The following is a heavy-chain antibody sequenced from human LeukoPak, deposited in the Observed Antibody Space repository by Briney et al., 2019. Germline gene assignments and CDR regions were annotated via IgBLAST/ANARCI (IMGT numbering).Heavy chain of an antibody. V-gene: IGHV3-23*01. CDR3: AKETGHLVVVVAIASFDY. CDR1: GFTFSSYA. D-gene: IGHD2-21*01. J-gene: IGHJ4*02. Sequence: QAGGSLRLSCAASGFTFSSYAMSWVRQAPGKGLEWVSAISGSGGSTYYADSVKGRFTISRDNSKNTLYLQMDSLRAEDTAVYYCAKETGHLVVVVAIASFDYWGQGTLVTVSS. CDR2: ISGSGGST.